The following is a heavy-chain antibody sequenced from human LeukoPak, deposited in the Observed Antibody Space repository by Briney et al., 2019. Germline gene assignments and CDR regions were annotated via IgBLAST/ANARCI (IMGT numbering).Heavy chain of an antibody. CDR3: AGVTAIRDY. J-gene: IGHJ4*02. D-gene: IGHD2-21*02. V-gene: IGHV4-39*01. CDR2: IYYSAST. CDR1: GGSISSSSYY. Sequence: SETLSLTCTVSGGSISSSSYYWGWIRQPPGKGLEWIGSIYYSASTYYNPSLKSRVTISVDTSKNQFSLKLSSVTAADTAVYYCAGVTAIRDYWGQGTLVTVSS.